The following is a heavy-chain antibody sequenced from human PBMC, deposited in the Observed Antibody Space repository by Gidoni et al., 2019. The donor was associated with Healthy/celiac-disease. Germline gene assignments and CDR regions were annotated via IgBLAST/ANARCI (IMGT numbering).Heavy chain of an antibody. CDR2: IIPIFGTA. Sequence: QVQLVQSGAEVKKPGSSVKVSCKASGGTLRSSAISWVRQAPGQGLEWMGGIIPIFGTANYAQKFQGRVTITADESTSTAYMELSSLRSEDTAVYYCAREGYYDFWSGQGGGWFDPWGQGTLVTVSS. CDR3: AREGYYDFWSGQGGGWFDP. CDR1: GGTLRSSA. D-gene: IGHD3-3*01. J-gene: IGHJ5*02. V-gene: IGHV1-69*01.